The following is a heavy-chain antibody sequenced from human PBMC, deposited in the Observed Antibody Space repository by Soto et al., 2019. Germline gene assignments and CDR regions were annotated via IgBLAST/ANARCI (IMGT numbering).Heavy chain of an antibody. CDR1: GFTFSDNL. J-gene: IGHJ3*01. CDR3: ARDIRSVGPPANVAFGV. D-gene: IGHD1-26*01. CDR2: LNPDTGNT. Sequence: QVKLVQSGAELKKPGASVNISCTASGFTFSDNLINWVRQVPGQGLEWMGWLNPDTGNTRYSETFQGRVTISRHPSASIAYLISSGLKNKDTTLYLYARDIRSVGPPANVAFGVWGQGSMITVSS. V-gene: IGHV1-3*01.